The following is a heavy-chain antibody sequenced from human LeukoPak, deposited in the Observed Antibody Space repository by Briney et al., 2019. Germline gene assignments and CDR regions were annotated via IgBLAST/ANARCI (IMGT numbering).Heavy chain of an antibody. D-gene: IGHD3-10*01. CDR3: ARMLGGYGSGPVYFYYGLDV. CDR1: GSTFTTYS. J-gene: IGHJ6*02. V-gene: IGHV3-21*01. CDR2: ISSNRSYI. Sequence: GGSLRLSCAASGSTFTTYSMNWVRQAPGKGLEWVSSISSNRSYITYADSVKGRFTISRDNAKNSLYLQMNSLRVEDTAVYYCARMLGGYGSGPVYFYYGLDVWGLGTTVTVFS.